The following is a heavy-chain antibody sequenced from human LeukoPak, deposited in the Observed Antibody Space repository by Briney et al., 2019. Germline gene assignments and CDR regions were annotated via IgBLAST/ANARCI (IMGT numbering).Heavy chain of an antibody. D-gene: IGHD5-12*01. CDR2: ITPIFGTA. CDR1: GYTFTSYG. Sequence: HVASVKVSCKASGYTFTSYGISWVRQAPGQGLEWMGGITPIFGTAKYAQKFQGRVSITADESTSTAYMELSSLRSEDTAVYYCARVGDDIVAGGSWFDPWGQGTLVTVSS. J-gene: IGHJ5*02. CDR3: ARVGDDIVAGGSWFDP. V-gene: IGHV1-69*13.